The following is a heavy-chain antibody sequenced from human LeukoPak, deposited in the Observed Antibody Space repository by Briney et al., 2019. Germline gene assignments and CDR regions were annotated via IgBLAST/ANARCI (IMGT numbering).Heavy chain of an antibody. CDR3: ARGTQPRIYYYGMDV. CDR1: GGSFSGYY. Sequence: SETLSLTCAVYGGSFSGYYWSWIRQPPGKGLEWIGEINHSGSTNYNPSLKSRVTISVDTSKNQFSLKLSSVTAADTAVYYCARGTQPRIYYYGMDVWGQGTTVTVX. J-gene: IGHJ6*02. CDR2: INHSGST. D-gene: IGHD2-2*01. V-gene: IGHV4-34*01.